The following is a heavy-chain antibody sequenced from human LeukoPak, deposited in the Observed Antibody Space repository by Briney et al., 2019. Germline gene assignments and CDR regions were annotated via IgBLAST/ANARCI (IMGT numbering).Heavy chain of an antibody. J-gene: IGHJ5*02. CDR2: INHSGST. Sequence: SETLSLTCAVYGGSFRGYYWSWIRQPPGKGLEWIGEINHSGSTNYNPSLKSRVTISVDTSKNQFSLKLSSVTAADTAVYYCARHLGYSSSSANWFDPWGQGTLVTVSS. D-gene: IGHD6-13*01. CDR3: ARHLGYSSSSANWFDP. CDR1: GGSFRGYY. V-gene: IGHV4-34*01.